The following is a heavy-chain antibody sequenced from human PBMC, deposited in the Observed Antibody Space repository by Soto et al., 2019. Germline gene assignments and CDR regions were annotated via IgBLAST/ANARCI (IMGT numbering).Heavy chain of an antibody. D-gene: IGHD6-13*01. J-gene: IGHJ4*02. Sequence: ASVKVSCKASGYTFTSYYMHWVRQAPGQGLEWMGIINPSGGSTRYAQKFQGRVTMTRDTSTTTVYMELSSLRSEDTAVYYCARLPPGIVTTGREDEWGQGTLVTVSS. V-gene: IGHV1-46*01. CDR2: INPSGGST. CDR3: ARLPPGIVTTGREDE. CDR1: GYTFTSYY.